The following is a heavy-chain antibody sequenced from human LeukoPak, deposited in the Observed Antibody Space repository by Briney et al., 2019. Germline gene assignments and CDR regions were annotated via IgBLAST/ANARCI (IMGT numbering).Heavy chain of an antibody. Sequence: SVKVSCKASGGTFSSYAISWVRQAPGQGLEWMGRIIPILGIANYAQKFQGRVTITADKSTSTAYMELSSLRSEDTAVYYCARAIHYYDSSGYGGWFDPWGQGTLVTVSS. D-gene: IGHD3-22*01. CDR1: GGTFSSYA. CDR2: IIPILGIA. J-gene: IGHJ5*02. CDR3: ARAIHYYDSSGYGGWFDP. V-gene: IGHV1-69*04.